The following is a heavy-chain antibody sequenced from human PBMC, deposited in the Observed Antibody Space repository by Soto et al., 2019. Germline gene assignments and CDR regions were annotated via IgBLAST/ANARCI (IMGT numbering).Heavy chain of an antibody. V-gene: IGHV3-48*01. D-gene: IGHD3-3*01. J-gene: IGHJ3*02. Sequence: GGSLRLSCAASGFTFSSYSMNWVRQAPGKGLEWVSYISSSSSTIYYADSVKGRFTISRDNAKNLLYLQMNSLRAEDTAVYYCARDRTLFRFFEGSLTPRVDVFDIWGQGTMVTVSS. CDR1: GFTFSSYS. CDR3: ARDRTLFRFFEGSLTPRVDVFDI. CDR2: ISSSSSTI.